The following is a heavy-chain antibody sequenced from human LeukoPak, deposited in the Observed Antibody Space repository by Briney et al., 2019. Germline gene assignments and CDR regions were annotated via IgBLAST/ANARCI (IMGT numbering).Heavy chain of an antibody. CDR2: ISWNSGSI. J-gene: IGHJ3*02. Sequence: GGSLRLSCAASGFTFDDYAMHWVRQAPGKGLEWVSGISWNSGSIGYADSVKGRFTISRDNAKNSLYLQMNSLRAEDTALYYCVATFYDSSSFSGGAFDIWGQGTMVTASS. CDR3: VATFYDSSSFSGGAFDI. V-gene: IGHV3-9*01. D-gene: IGHD3-22*01. CDR1: GFTFDDYA.